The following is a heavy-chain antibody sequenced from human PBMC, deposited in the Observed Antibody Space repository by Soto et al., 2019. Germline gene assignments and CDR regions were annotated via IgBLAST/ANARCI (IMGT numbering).Heavy chain of an antibody. CDR2: IYYSGST. J-gene: IGHJ6*02. CDR3: ARDHDFWSGYSYYYCMDV. V-gene: IGHV4-59*01. D-gene: IGHD3-3*01. CDR1: GGSISSYY. Sequence: SETLSLTCTVSGGSISSYYWSWIRQPPGKGLEWIGYIYYSGSTNYNPSLKSRVTISVDTSNNQFSLKLSSVTAADTAVYYCARDHDFWSGYSYYYCMDVWGQRTTATVPS.